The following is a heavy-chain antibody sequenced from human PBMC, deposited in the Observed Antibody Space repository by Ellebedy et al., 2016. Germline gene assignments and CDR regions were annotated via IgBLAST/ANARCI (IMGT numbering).Heavy chain of an antibody. V-gene: IGHV1-8*01. CDR2: MNPNSGNT. CDR1: GYTFTSYD. CDR3: ARGIGQYWYFDL. Sequence: ASVKVSXXASGYTFTSYDINWVRQATGQGLEWMGWMNPNSGNTGYAQKFQGRVTMTRNTSISTAYMELSSLRSEDTAVYYCARGIGQYWYFDLWGRGTLVTVSS. J-gene: IGHJ2*01.